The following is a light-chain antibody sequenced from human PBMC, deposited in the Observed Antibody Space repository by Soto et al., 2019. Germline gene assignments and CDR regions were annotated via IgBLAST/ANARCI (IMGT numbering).Light chain of an antibody. CDR2: DVT. V-gene: IGLV2-14*01. CDR1: TSDVGAYDF. CDR3: SSYTTRSTLV. J-gene: IGLJ2*01. Sequence: QSVLTQPASVSGSPGQSITISCTGTTSDVGAYDFVSWYQHYPGKAPKLVTFDVTHRPPGISDRFSGSKSADTASLTISGLQAEDEAFYYCSSYTTRSTLVFGGGTTLTVL.